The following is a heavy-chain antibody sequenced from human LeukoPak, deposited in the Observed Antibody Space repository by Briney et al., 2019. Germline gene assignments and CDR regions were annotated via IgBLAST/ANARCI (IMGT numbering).Heavy chain of an antibody. V-gene: IGHV1-3*01. D-gene: IGHD3-9*01. CDR1: GYTFTSYA. CDR3: ARARTNILRYFDWSPRRGNWFDP. CDR2: INAGNGNT. Sequence: ASVKVSCKASGYTFTSYAMHWVRQAPGQRLEWMGWINAGNGNTKYSQKFQGRVTMTRDTSASTAYMELTSLRPEDTAVYYCARARTNILRYFDWSPRRGNWFDPWGQGTLVTVSS. J-gene: IGHJ5*02.